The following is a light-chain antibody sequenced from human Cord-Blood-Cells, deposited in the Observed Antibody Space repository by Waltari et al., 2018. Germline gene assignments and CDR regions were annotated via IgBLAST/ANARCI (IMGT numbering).Light chain of an antibody. CDR1: QSISSY. CDR2: AAS. Sequence: DIQMTQSPSSLSASVGDRXTXTCRASQSISSYLNWYQQKPGKAPKLLIYAASSLQSGVPSRFSGSGSGTDFTLTISSLQPEDFATYYCQQSYSTPFTFGPGTKVDIK. J-gene: IGKJ3*01. CDR3: QQSYSTPFT. V-gene: IGKV1-39*01.